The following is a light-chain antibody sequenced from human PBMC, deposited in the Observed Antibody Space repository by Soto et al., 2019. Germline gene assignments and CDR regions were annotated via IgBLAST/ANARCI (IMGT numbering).Light chain of an antibody. V-gene: IGKV3-15*01. J-gene: IGKJ2*01. CDR3: QQGHNWPLT. CDR2: GAS. CDR1: QSINSE. Sequence: EIVMTQSPATLSLSPGARAALSCRASQSINSELAWYKQKPGQPPRLLIYGASTRATGVPARFTGSESGSEFTLTISGLQSEDFAVYYCQQGHNWPLTVGQGTRLE.